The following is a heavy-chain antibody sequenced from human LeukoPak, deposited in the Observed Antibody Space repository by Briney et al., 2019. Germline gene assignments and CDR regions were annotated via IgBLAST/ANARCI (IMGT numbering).Heavy chain of an antibody. CDR1: GDSVSADY. Sequence: PSETLSLTCTVSGDSVSADYWSWIRQPPGKRLEWIGYVYDSGTTAYNPSLKSRLTISLDTSKNQFSLSLTPGTPPDTAVYYCAGRGQRYFRDWGQGILVTVSS. CDR2: VYDSGTT. CDR3: AGRGQRYFRD. J-gene: IGHJ1*01. V-gene: IGHV4-59*08.